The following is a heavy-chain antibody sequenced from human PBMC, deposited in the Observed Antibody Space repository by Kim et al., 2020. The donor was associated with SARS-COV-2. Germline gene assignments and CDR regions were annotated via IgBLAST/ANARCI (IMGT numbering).Heavy chain of an antibody. CDR1: GFTFSSYW. CDR2: INGDGSRP. J-gene: IGHJ4*02. D-gene: IGHD5-18*01. CDR3: AWFSYGDRSFDY. Sequence: GGSLRLSCAASGFTFSSYWLHWVRQAPGKGLVWVSRINGDGSRPSYADSVKGRFTTSRDNAKNTVFLQMDSLRVEDTGVYYCAWFSYGDRSFDYWGQGTLVTVSS. V-gene: IGHV3-74*01.